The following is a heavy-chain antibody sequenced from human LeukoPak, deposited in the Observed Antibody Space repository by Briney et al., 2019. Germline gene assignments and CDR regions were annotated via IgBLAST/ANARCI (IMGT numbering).Heavy chain of an antibody. V-gene: IGHV4-34*01. CDR3: ARVPGYNWNYVDC. CDR1: GGSFSGYY. CDR2: ISHSGST. Sequence: SETLSLTCAVYGGSFSGYYWSWIRQPPGKGLEWIGEISHSGSTNYNPSLKSRVTISVDTSKNQFSLKLSSVTAADTAVYYCARVPGYNWNYVDCWGQGTLVTVSS. J-gene: IGHJ4*02. D-gene: IGHD1-20*01.